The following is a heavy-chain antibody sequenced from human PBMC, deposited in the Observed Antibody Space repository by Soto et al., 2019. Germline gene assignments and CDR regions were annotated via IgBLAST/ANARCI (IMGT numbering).Heavy chain of an antibody. D-gene: IGHD2-2*01. V-gene: IGHV1-69*02. CDR1: GGTFSSYT. CDR2: IIPILGIA. CDR3: ARWVGYCSSTSCYEY. Sequence: QVQLVQSGAEVKKPGSSVNVSCKASGGTFSSYTISWVLQAPGQGLEWMGRIIPILGIANYAQKFQGRVTINADKSTSTADMERSTVSYADTAVYYCARWVGYCSSTSCYEYWGQGTLVTVSS. J-gene: IGHJ4*02.